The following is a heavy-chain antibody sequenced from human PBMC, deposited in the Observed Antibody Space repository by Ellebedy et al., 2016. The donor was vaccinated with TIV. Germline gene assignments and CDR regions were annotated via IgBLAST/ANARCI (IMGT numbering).Heavy chain of an antibody. Sequence: SQTLSLTCAISGDSVPSNSVAWNWIRQSPSRGLEWLGRTYYRSKWYNDYAISVKSRITINPDTSKNQFSLQLSSVTPEDTAVYYCARVGADHGASYFGYWGQGTLVAVAS. V-gene: IGHV6-1*01. CDR3: ARVGADHGASYFGY. CDR2: TYYRSKWYN. CDR1: GDSVPSNSVA. D-gene: IGHD3-16*01. J-gene: IGHJ4*02.